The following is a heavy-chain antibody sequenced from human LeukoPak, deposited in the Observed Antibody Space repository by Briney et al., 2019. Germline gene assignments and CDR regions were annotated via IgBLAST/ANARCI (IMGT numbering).Heavy chain of an antibody. CDR3: ARDNGVSRY. CDR1: GYSISSGNY. J-gene: IGHJ4*02. D-gene: IGHD2-8*01. CDR2: INNSGST. V-gene: IGHV4-38-2*02. Sequence: PSGTLCLSCTVSGYSISSGNYWGWVRQPPGKGLEWIGSINNSGSTYYNPSLKNRVTISVDTTKNYFSLQLSSVTAPDTAVYYCARDNGVSRYWGERTLVTVSS.